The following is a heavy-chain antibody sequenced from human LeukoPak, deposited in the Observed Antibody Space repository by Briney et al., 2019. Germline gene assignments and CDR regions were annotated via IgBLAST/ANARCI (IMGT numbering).Heavy chain of an antibody. CDR3: ARGPDIVVVPAASQSGIDY. Sequence: GASVKVSCKASGYTFTGYYMHWVRQAPGQGLEWMGWINPNSGGTNYAQKFQGRVTMTRDTSISTAYMELSRLRSDDTAVYYCARGPDIVVVPAASQSGIDYWGQGTLDTVSS. J-gene: IGHJ4*02. CDR1: GYTFTGYY. V-gene: IGHV1-2*02. D-gene: IGHD2-2*01. CDR2: INPNSGGT.